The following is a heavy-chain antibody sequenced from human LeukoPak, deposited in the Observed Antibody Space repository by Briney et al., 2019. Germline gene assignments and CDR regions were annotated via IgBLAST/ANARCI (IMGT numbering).Heavy chain of an antibody. D-gene: IGHD6-19*01. CDR3: ASPNQWLAYYYYGMDV. CDR1: GGTFSSYA. J-gene: IGHJ6*02. CDR2: IIPIFGIA. V-gene: IGHV1-69*04. Sequence: ASVKVSCKASGGTFSSYAISWVRQAPGQGLEWMGRIIPIFGIANYAQKFQGRVTITADKSTCTAYMELSSLRSEDTAVYYCASPNQWLAYYYYGMDVWGQGTTVTVSS.